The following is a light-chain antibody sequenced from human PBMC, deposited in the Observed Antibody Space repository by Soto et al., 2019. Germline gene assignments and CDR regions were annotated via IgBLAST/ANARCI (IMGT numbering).Light chain of an antibody. V-gene: IGLV1-40*01. J-gene: IGLJ2*01. Sequence: QSVLTQPPSVSGAPGQRVTISCTGSSSNNGAGYDVHWYQLLPGTAPKLLIYGNSNRPSGVPDRFSGSKSGTSASLTISGLQPEDEAHYYCSSYSYLDIPVLLGGGTKLTVL. CDR1: SSNNGAGYD. CDR3: SSYSYLDIPVL. CDR2: GNS.